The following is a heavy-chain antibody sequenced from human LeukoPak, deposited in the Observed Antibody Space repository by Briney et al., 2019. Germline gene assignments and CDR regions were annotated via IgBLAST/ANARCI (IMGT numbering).Heavy chain of an antibody. V-gene: IGHV1-2*02. CDR2: INPNSGGT. CDR3: ARDLSRFNFYYYLDV. Sequence: GASVKVSCKASVYTFSDYHIHWVRLAPGQGLEWMGWINPNSGGTNYAQKFQGRVTMTRDTSITTAYMELSGLRSDDTAVYFCARDLSRFNFYYYLDVWGKGTTVTVSS. D-gene: IGHD2/OR15-2a*01. CDR1: VYTFSDYH. J-gene: IGHJ6*03.